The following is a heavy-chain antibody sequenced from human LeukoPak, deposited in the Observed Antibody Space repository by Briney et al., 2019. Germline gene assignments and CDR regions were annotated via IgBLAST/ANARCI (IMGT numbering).Heavy chain of an antibody. D-gene: IGHD6-19*01. Sequence: PSETLSLTCAVYGGSFSGYYWSWIRRPPGKGLEWIGEINHSGSTNYNPSLKSRVTISVDTSKNQFSLKLSSVTAADTAVYYCARVPGQWLAKIFDYWGQGTLVTVSS. V-gene: IGHV4-34*01. CDR1: GGSFSGYY. CDR3: ARVPGQWLAKIFDY. J-gene: IGHJ4*02. CDR2: INHSGST.